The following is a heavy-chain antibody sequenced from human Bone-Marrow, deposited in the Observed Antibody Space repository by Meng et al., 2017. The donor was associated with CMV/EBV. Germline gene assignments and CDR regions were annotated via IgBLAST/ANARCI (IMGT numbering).Heavy chain of an antibody. D-gene: IGHD3-3*01. J-gene: IGHJ6*01. CDR2: ISYDGSNK. Sequence: GESLKISCAASGFTFSSYAMHWVRQAPGKGLEWVAVISYDGSNKYYADSVKGRFTISRDNSKNTLYLQMNSLRAEDTAVYYCARGSYDFWSGYYSVAWYYGMDVWGQGTTVTDSS. CDR1: GFTFSSYA. CDR3: ARGSYDFWSGYYSVAWYYGMDV. V-gene: IGHV3-30*04.